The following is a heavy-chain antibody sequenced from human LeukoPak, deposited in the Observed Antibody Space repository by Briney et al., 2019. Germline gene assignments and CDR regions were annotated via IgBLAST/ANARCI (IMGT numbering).Heavy chain of an antibody. D-gene: IGHD1-7*01. CDR3: ARERHGFRYNWNYGGLDY. CDR2: IKQDGSEK. Sequence: GGSLRLSCAASGFTFSSYWMSWVRQAPGKGLEGVANIKQDGSEKYYVDSVKGRFTISRDNAKNSLYLQMNSLRAEDTAVYYCARERHGFRYNWNYGGLDYWGQGTLVTVSS. CDR1: GFTFSSYW. J-gene: IGHJ4*02. V-gene: IGHV3-7*01.